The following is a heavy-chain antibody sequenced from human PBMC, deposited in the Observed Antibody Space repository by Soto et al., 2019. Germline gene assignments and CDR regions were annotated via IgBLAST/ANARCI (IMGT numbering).Heavy chain of an antibody. J-gene: IGHJ3*02. CDR2: IIPIFGTA. Sequence: QVQLVQSGAEVKKPGSSVKVSCKASGGTFSSYAISWVRQAPGQGLEWMGGIIPIFGTANYAQKFQGRVTIPADESTSTAYMELSSLRSEDTAVYYCARGTYYYDSSGYSHDAFDIWGQGTMVTVSS. D-gene: IGHD3-22*01. CDR1: GGTFSSYA. V-gene: IGHV1-69*01. CDR3: ARGTYYYDSSGYSHDAFDI.